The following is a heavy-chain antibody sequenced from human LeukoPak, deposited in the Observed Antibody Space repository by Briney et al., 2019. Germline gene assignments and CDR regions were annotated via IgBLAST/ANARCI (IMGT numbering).Heavy chain of an antibody. Sequence: PGGSLRLSCAASGFTFSSYGMHWVRQAPGKGLERVAVISYDGSNKYYADSVKGRFTISRDNSKNTLYLQMNSLRAEDAAVYYCARDCPWPELIVGATFNYGMDVWGQGTTVTVSS. J-gene: IGHJ6*02. CDR3: ARDCPWPELIVGATFNYGMDV. V-gene: IGHV3-30*03. D-gene: IGHD1-26*01. CDR2: ISYDGSNK. CDR1: GFTFSSYG.